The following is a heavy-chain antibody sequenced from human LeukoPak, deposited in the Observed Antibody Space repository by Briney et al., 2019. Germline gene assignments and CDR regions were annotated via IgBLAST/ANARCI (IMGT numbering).Heavy chain of an antibody. CDR1: GYTFAAYY. J-gene: IGHJ3*02. Sequence: ASVKVSCKASGYTFAAYYMHWVRQAPGQGLEWMGWINPNSGATNYAQKFQGRVTMTRDTSITTGYMELSSLRSKDTAVYYCARDRIVEIRGRVNDAFDIWGQGTMVTVSS. V-gene: IGHV1-2*02. CDR3: ARDRIVEIRGRVNDAFDI. CDR2: INPNSGAT. D-gene: IGHD5-24*01.